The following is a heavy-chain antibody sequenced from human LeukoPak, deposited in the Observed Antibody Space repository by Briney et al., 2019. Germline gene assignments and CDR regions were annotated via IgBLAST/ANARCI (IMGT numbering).Heavy chain of an antibody. J-gene: IGHJ4*02. Sequence: ASVKVSCKASGYIFTGYYMHWVRQAPGQGLEWMGWINPNSGGTNYAQKFQGRVTMTRDTSISTAYMELSRLRSDDTAVYYCARWPVVATRAFDYWGQGTLVTVSS. CDR1: GYIFTGYY. V-gene: IGHV1-2*02. CDR3: ARWPVVATRAFDY. D-gene: IGHD5-12*01. CDR2: INPNSGGT.